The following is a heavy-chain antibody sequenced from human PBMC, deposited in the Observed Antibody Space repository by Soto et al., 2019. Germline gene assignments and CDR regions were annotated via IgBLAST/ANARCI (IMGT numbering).Heavy chain of an antibody. CDR1: GGSVESSSC. V-gene: IGHV4-4*02. CDR3: VRSVTAATWAYNGMDV. Sequence: SETLSLTCAVSGGSVESSSCWSWVRQAPGKGLEWIGEIYHSGTFNYNPSLASRVSVSVDKSTNQFSLNLNSVTAADTAVYYCVRSVTAATWAYNGMDVWGQGTPVTVSS. CDR2: IYHSGTF. J-gene: IGHJ6*02. D-gene: IGHD2-15*01.